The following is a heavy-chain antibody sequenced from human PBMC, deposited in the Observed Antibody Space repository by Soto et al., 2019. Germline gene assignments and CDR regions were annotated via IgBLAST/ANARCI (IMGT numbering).Heavy chain of an antibody. CDR3: AKLQGYYYDSSGYYRGAFDI. Sequence: QPGGSLRLSCAASGFTFSSYGMHWARQAPGKGLEWVAVISYDGSNKYYADSVKGRFTISRDNSKNTLYLQMNSLRAEDTAVYYCAKLQGYYYDSSGYYRGAFDIWGQGTMVTVSS. CDR1: GFTFSSYG. CDR2: ISYDGSNK. V-gene: IGHV3-30*18. D-gene: IGHD3-22*01. J-gene: IGHJ3*02.